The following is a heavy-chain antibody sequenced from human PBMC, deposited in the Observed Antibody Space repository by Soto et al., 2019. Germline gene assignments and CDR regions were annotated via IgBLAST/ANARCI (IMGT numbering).Heavy chain of an antibody. V-gene: IGHV1-69*01. J-gene: IGHJ5*02. CDR2: IIPIFGTA. Sequence: VKVSCKASGGPFISYAIIWVRQAPGQGLEWMGGIIPIFGTANYAQKFQGRVTITADESTSTAYMELSSLRSEDTAVYYCARVRSSILLTTHLGWFDPWGQGTLVTVSS. CDR1: GGPFISYA. D-gene: IGHD4-17*01. CDR3: ARVRSSILLTTHLGWFDP.